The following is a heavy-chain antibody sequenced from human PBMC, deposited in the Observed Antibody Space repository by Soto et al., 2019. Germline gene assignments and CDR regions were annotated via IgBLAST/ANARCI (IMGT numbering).Heavy chain of an antibody. V-gene: IGHV1-69*01. CDR2: IIPIFGTE. D-gene: IGHD2-2*01. J-gene: IGHJ6*02. CDR1: GGTFSSHS. CDR3: STSVYCSTTRCYYYYGLDV. Sequence: QVQLVQSGAEVKKPGSSVNVSCKVSGGTFSSHSINWVRQAPGQGPEWMGGIIPIFGTENYAQKFKGRVTITADESTSTAYMELSSLTSEDTALYYCSTSVYCSTTRCYYYYGLDVWGQGTKVIVSS.